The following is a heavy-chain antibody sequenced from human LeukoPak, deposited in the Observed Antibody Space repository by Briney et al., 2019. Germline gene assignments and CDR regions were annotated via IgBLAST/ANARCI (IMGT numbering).Heavy chain of an antibody. D-gene: IGHD6-19*01. V-gene: IGHV4-59*08. Sequence: PSETLPLTCAVSGXSISSYYWSWIRQPPGKGLEWIGYVFYIGSTKYNSSLKSRVTISVDASKNQFSLRLSSVTAADTAVYYCARSSAWSPFNYWGQGTLVTVSS. CDR1: GXSISSYY. CDR3: ARSSAWSPFNY. CDR2: VFYIGST. J-gene: IGHJ4*02.